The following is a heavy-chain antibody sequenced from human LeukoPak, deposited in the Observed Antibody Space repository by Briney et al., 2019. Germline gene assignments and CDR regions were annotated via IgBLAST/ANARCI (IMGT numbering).Heavy chain of an antibody. CDR3: ARDSDDGGYVNYFDY. V-gene: IGHV3-21*01. Sequence: GGSLRLSRAASGFIFSSYSMNWVRQARGKGREGVSSISCCSRYIYYADSVKDRFTISRDNANNSLYLQMNSLRAEDTAVYYCARDSDDGGYVNYFDYWGQGTLVTVSS. CDR1: GFIFSSYS. J-gene: IGHJ4*02. CDR2: ISCCSRYI. D-gene: IGHD5-12*01.